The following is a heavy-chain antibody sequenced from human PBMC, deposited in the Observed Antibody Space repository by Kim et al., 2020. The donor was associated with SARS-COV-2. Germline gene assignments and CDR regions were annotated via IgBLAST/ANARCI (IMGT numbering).Heavy chain of an antibody. D-gene: IGHD5-18*01. CDR1: GFTFDDYA. CDR3: AKDIGKSPHTSAFDI. V-gene: IGHV3-9*01. J-gene: IGHJ3*02. Sequence: GGSLRLSCAASGFTFDDYAMHWVRQAPGKGLEWVSGISWNSGSIGYADSVKGRFTISRDNAKNSLYLQMNSLRAEDTALYYCAKDIGKSPHTSAFDIWGQGTMVTVSS. CDR2: ISWNSGSI.